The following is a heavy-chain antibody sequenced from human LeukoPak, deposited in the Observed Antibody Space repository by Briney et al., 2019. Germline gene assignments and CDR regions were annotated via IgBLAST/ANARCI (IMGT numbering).Heavy chain of an antibody. V-gene: IGHV1-2*02. Sequence: ASVKVSCKASGYTFTGYYMHWGRQAHGQGLERMGWSNPNSGGTNYAQKFQGRVTMTRDKSVSTASMELSRLRSHDTAVYYCARGRYLSWIAAAGNKGLNSFDPWGQGTLVTVSS. CDR2: SNPNSGGT. CDR1: GYTFTGYY. D-gene: IGHD6-13*01. CDR3: ARGRYLSWIAAAGNKGLNSFDP. J-gene: IGHJ5*02.